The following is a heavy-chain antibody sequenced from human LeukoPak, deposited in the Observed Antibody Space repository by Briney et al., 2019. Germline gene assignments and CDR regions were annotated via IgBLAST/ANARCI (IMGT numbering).Heavy chain of an antibody. Sequence: PSETLSLTCAVYGGSFSGYYWSWIRQPPGKGLEWIGEINHSGSTNYNPSLKSRVTISVDTSKNQFSLKLSSVTAADTAVYYCARDLRTRAPGRQWLVLSPWGQGTLVTVSS. CDR3: ARDLRTRAPGRQWLVLSP. V-gene: IGHV4-34*01. D-gene: IGHD6-19*01. CDR1: GGSFSGYY. J-gene: IGHJ5*02. CDR2: INHSGST.